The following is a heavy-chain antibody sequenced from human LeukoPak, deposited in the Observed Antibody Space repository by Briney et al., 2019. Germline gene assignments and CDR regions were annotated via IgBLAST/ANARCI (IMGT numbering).Heavy chain of an antibody. CDR2: IKLDGSEK. Sequence: GGSLRLSCVASGFTFGKYWMSWVRQAPGKGLEWVANIKLDGSEKNYVDSVKGRFTISRDNTKNSLYLQMNSLRAEDTAVYYCARDGTGYCSSTSCYSYGMDVWGQGTTVTVSS. CDR3: ARDGTGYCSSTSCYSYGMDV. CDR1: GFTFGKYW. D-gene: IGHD2-2*01. J-gene: IGHJ6*02. V-gene: IGHV3-7*01.